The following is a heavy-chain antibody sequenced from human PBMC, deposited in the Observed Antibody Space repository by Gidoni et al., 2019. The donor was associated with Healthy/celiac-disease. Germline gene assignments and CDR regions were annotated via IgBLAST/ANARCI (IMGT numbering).Heavy chain of an antibody. CDR1: GFTFSSYA. Sequence: QVQLVESGGGVVQPGRSLRLSCAASGFTFSSYAMHWVRQAPGKGLEWVAVRSYDGSNKYYADSVKGRFTISRDNSKNTLYLQMNSLRAEDTAVYYCARSPARGPGARGGADYWGQGTLVTVSS. D-gene: IGHD3-16*01. CDR2: RSYDGSNK. V-gene: IGHV3-30-3*01. J-gene: IGHJ4*02. CDR3: ARSPARGPGARGGADY.